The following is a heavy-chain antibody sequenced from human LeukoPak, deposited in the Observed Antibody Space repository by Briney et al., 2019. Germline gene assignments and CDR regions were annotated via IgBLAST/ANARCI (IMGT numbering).Heavy chain of an antibody. J-gene: IGHJ4*02. V-gene: IGHV3-53*01. CDR1: GFTVSSYY. Sequence: GGSLRLSCAASGFTVSSYYMNWVRQATGKELEWVSVIYTGGGRYYADSVRGRFTISRDASKNMVFLQMNSVRVEDTAVYYCARGIDYWGRGTLVTVSS. CDR2: IYTGGGR. CDR3: ARGIDY.